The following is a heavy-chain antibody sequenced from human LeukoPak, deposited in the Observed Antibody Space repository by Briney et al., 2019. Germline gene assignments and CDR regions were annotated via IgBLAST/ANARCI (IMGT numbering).Heavy chain of an antibody. D-gene: IGHD6-13*01. J-gene: IGHJ4*02. Sequence: SETLSLTCTVSGGSMSSYYWNWIRQPPGKGLEWMGYIYYSGSTNYNPSLKSRVTISVDTSKNQFSLRLSSVTAADTAVYYCARVTGYMTEDYFDYWGQGTLITVSS. V-gene: IGHV4-59*01. CDR3: ARVTGYMTEDYFDY. CDR1: GGSMSSYY. CDR2: IYYSGST.